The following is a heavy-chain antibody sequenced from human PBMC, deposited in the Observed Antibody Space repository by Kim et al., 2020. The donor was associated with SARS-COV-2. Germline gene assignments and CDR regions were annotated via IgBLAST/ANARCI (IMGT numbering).Heavy chain of an antibody. V-gene: IGHV4-39*01. CDR2: IHYSGST. Sequence: SETLSPTCSVYGDSISSSTFYWGWIRQPPGKGLEWIGAIHYSGSTYSKPSLKSRVTISVDTSKNQFSLNLNSVTAADTAVYYCARHADYWGQGTLVTVSS. J-gene: IGHJ4*02. CDR1: GDSISSSTFY. CDR3: ARHADY.